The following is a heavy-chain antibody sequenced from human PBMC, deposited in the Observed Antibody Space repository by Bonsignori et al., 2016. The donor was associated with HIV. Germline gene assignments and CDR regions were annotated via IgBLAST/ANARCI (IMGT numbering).Heavy chain of an antibody. Sequence: QVQLQESGPGLVKPSETLSLTCAVSGFSISSGYYWGWIRQPPGKGLECAGSIDQSGRTYYNPSLKSRVTISVDTSKNYFSLKLSSVTAADTAVYYCARRIGIIGAFDIVGPRDNGHRLF. V-gene: IGHV4-38-2*01. CDR3: ARRIGIIGAFDI. J-gene: IGHJ3*02. CDR2: IDQSGRT. CDR1: GFSISSGYY. D-gene: IGHD3-10*01.